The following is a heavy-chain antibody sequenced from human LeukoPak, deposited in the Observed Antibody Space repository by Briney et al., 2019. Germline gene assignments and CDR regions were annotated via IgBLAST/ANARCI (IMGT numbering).Heavy chain of an antibody. CDR2: ISGSRGTT. CDR1: GFTYSSYV. Sequence: GGSLRLSCAASGFTYSSYVMSWVRQAPGQGLAWVASISGSRGTTFSADSVKGRVTISRDNSKNTLFLQMDNLTSEDTAVYYCAKGAYDSSGYYQLYYFDHWGQGTLVTVSS. CDR3: AKGAYDSSGYYQLYYFDH. D-gene: IGHD3-22*01. J-gene: IGHJ4*02. V-gene: IGHV3-23*01.